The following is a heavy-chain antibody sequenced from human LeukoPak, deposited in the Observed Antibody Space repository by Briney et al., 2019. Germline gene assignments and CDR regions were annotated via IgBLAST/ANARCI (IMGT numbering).Heavy chain of an antibody. Sequence: PGGSLRLSCEASGFTFSNSVMSWVRQAPGKGLEWVSLISGSGDNIYYVDSVKGRFTISRDNSKNTLYLQMNSLRAEDTAVYFCAKGTSPFDPWGQGTLVTVSS. CDR2: ISGSGDNI. CDR1: GFTFSNSV. J-gene: IGHJ5*02. V-gene: IGHV3-23*01. CDR3: AKGTSPFDP.